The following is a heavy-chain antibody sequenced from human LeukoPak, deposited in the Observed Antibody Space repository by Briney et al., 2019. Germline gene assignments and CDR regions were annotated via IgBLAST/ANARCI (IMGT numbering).Heavy chain of an antibody. CDR1: GFTFSSYA. CDR3: AKVSITMVRGVINWFDP. V-gene: IGHV3-23*01. J-gene: IGHJ5*02. D-gene: IGHD3-10*01. CDR2: ISGSGGST. Sequence: GGSLRLSCAVSGFTFSSYAMSWVRQAPGKGLEWVSAISGSGGSTYYADSVKGRFTISRDNSKNTLYLQMNSLRAEDTAVYYCAKVSITMVRGVINWFDPWGQGTLVTVSS.